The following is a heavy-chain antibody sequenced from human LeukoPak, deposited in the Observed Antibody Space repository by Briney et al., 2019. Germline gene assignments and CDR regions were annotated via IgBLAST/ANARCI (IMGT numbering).Heavy chain of an antibody. CDR1: GFTFGSYG. CDR3: ARAVTYFYGSVTYDWFDP. CDR2: IKSGGST. D-gene: IGHD3-10*01. J-gene: IGHJ5*02. V-gene: IGHV3-74*01. Sequence: GGSLRLSCSGSGFTFGSYGMHWVRQTPGKGLVWVSRIKSGGSTIYADSVKGRFTISRDNAKNTLYLQMNSLRAEDTAIYYCARAVTYFYGSVTYDWFDPWGQGTLVTVSS.